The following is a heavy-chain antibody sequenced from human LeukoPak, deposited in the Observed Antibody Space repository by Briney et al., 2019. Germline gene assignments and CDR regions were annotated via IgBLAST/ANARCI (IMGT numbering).Heavy chain of an antibody. CDR3: AKLKYCSGDSCYTSFDN. CDR2: IYPGDSDT. D-gene: IGHD2-2*02. V-gene: IGHV5-51*01. CDR1: GNSFTIYW. Sequence: GGSLRLSCKGSGNSFTIYWIGWVRQMPGKGLEWMGIIYPGDSDTTYSPSFQGQVTISADKSINTAYLQWSSLKASDTAMYYCAKLKYCSGDSCYTSFDNWGQGTLVTVSS. J-gene: IGHJ4*02.